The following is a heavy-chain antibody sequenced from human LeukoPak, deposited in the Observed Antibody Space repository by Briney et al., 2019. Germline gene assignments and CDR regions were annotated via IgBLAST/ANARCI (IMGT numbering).Heavy chain of an antibody. CDR1: GYTFTSYA. J-gene: IGHJ6*02. V-gene: IGHV7-4-1*02. CDR3: ARDRWSMVRGVITSYYYYGMDV. D-gene: IGHD3-10*01. CDR2: INTNTGNP. Sequence: SVKVSCKASGYTFTSYAMNWVRQAPGQGLEWMGWINTNTGNPTYAQGFTGRFVFSLDTSVSTAYLQISSLKAEDTAVYYCARDRWSMVRGVITSYYYYGMDVWGQGTTVTVSS.